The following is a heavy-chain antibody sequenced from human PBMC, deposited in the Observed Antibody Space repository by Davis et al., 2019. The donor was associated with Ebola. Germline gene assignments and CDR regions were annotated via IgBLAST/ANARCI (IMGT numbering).Heavy chain of an antibody. D-gene: IGHD3-10*01. J-gene: IGHJ6*02. Sequence: MPSDPLSPPCSPPGFPFSGASYSGSIRQPPGKCLEWIGSTSHSGNTYFTPSLASRVSISVDTSKNQFSLNLSSVTAADTAVYYCARDKAQSYYGSPAYHYYYNGVDVWGQGTTVTVSS. CDR3: ARDKAQSYYGSPAYHYYYNGVDV. CDR1: GFPFSGASY. V-gene: IGHV4-38-2*02. CDR2: TSHSGNT.